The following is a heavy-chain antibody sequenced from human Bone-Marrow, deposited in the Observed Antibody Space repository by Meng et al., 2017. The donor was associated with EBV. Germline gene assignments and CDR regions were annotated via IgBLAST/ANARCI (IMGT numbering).Heavy chain of an antibody. V-gene: IGHV4-4*02. J-gene: IGHJ4*02. D-gene: IGHD1-1*01. CDR3: LLQVQDDDY. Sequence: VQRGGPGPGLVKPSGTLSLTCAVSGGSSSSSNGWIWVRQPPGKGLEWIGEIYHSGSTNYNPSLKSRVTISVDKSKNQFSLKLSSVTAADTAVYYCLLQVQDDDYWGQGTLVTVSS. CDR1: GGSSSSSNG. CDR2: IYHSGST.